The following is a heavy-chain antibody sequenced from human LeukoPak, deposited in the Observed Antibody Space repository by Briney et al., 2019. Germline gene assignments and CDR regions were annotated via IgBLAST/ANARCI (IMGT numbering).Heavy chain of an antibody. CDR2: VYYSGST. D-gene: IGHD2-2*01. Sequence: SETLSLTCTVSGGSISSFTYYWGWIRQPPGKGLEWIGSVYYSGSTYYNPSLKSRVTISVDTSKSHFSLKLTSVSAADTAVYYCGTAAAPTACDIWGQGTMVTVSS. CDR3: GTAAAPTACDI. V-gene: IGHV4-39*01. J-gene: IGHJ3*02. CDR1: GGSISSFTYY.